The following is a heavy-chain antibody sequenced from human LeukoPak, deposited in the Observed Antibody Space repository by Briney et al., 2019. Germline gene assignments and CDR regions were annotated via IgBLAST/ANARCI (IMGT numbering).Heavy chain of an antibody. CDR3: ARDRTYPSIAAAGIFDY. Sequence: GGSLRLSCAASGFTFSSYWMHWVRQAPGKGLVWVSRINSDGSSTSYADSVKGRFTISRDNAKNTLYLQMNSLRAEDTAVYYCARDRTYPSIAAAGIFDYWGQGTLVTVSS. V-gene: IGHV3-74*01. D-gene: IGHD6-13*01. J-gene: IGHJ4*02. CDR2: INSDGSST. CDR1: GFTFSSYW.